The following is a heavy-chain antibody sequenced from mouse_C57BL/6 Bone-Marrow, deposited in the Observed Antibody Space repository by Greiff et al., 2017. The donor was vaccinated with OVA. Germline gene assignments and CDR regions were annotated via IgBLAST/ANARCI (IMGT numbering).Heavy chain of an antibody. CDR3: ARSGGSSRDWYFDV. J-gene: IGHJ1*03. CDR2: IDPSDSYT. Sequence: QVQLQQPGAELVKPGASVKLSCKASGYTFTSYWMQWVKQRPGQGLEWIGEIDPSDSYTNYNQKFKGKATLTVDKPSSTAYMQLSSLTSEDSAVYYCARSGGSSRDWYFDVWGTGTTVTVSS. V-gene: IGHV1-50*01. D-gene: IGHD1-1*01. CDR1: GYTFTSYW.